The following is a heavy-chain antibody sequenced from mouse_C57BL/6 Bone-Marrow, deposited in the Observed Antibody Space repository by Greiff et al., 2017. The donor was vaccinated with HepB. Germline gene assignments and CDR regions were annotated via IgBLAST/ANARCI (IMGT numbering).Heavy chain of an antibody. J-gene: IGHJ2*01. Sequence: QVQLQQPGAELVKPGASVKLSCKASGYTFTSYWMQWVKQRPGQGLEWIGEIDPSDSYTNYNQKFKGKATLTVDTSSSTAYLQLHSLTSEDSAVYYCAGTTVVDDYWGQGTTLTVSS. CDR3: AGTTVVDDY. CDR2: IDPSDSYT. CDR1: GYTFTSYW. V-gene: IGHV1-50*01. D-gene: IGHD1-1*01.